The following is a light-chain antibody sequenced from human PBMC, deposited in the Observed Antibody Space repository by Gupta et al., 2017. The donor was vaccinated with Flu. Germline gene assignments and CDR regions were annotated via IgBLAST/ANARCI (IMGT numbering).Light chain of an antibody. J-gene: IGKJ1*01. Sequence: PGERATLSCRASQSVSSYLAWYQQKPGQAPRLLIYDASNRATGIPARFSGSGSGTDFTLTIISLEPEDFAVYYCQQRSNWWTFGQGTKVEIK. CDR2: DAS. CDR3: QQRSNWWT. V-gene: IGKV3-11*01. CDR1: QSVSSY.